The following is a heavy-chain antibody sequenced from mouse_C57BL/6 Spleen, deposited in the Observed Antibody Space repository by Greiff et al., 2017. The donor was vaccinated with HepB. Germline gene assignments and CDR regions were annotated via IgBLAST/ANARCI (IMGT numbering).Heavy chain of an antibody. V-gene: IGHV1-55*01. CDR1: GYTFTSYW. J-gene: IGHJ4*01. CDR2: IYLGSGST. Sequence: VKLQQPGAELVKPGASVKMSCKASGYTFTSYWITWVKQRPGQGLEWIGDIYLGSGSTNYNEKFKSKATLTVDTSSSTAYMQLSSLTSEDSAFYYCARAGFYYAMDYWGQGTSVTVSS. CDR3: ARAGFYYAMDY.